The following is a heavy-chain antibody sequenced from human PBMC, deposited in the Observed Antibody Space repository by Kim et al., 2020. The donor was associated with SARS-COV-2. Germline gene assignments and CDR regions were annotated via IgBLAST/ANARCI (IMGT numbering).Heavy chain of an antibody. CDR1: GYTFTSYY. J-gene: IGHJ6*02. Sequence: ASVKVSCKASGYTFTSYYMHWVRQAPGQGLEWMGIINPSGGSTSYAQKFQGRVTMTRDTSTSTVYMELSSLRSEDTAVYYCAHGEGYYYDSSGYYPHYYYGMDVWGQGTTVTVSS. D-gene: IGHD3-22*01. CDR3: AHGEGYYYDSSGYYPHYYYGMDV. CDR2: INPSGGST. V-gene: IGHV1-46*01.